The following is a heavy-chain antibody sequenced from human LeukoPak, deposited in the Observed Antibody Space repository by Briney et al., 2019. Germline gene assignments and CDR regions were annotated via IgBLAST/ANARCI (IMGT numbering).Heavy chain of an antibody. CDR3: AKDSHSGYFDY. CDR1: GFTFSSYW. J-gene: IGHJ4*02. Sequence: RPGGSLRLSCAASGFTFSSYWMHWVRQAPGKGLVWVSRINGDGSSTAYADSVKGRFTISKDTSKNTLYLQMNSLTAGDTAVYYCAKDSHSGYFDYWGQGTLVTVSS. D-gene: IGHD1-26*01. V-gene: IGHV3-74*01. CDR2: INGDGSST.